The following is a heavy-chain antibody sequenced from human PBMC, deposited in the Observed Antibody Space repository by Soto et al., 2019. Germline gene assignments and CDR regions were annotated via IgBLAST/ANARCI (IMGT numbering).Heavy chain of an antibody. CDR2: ISASASFT. D-gene: IGHD2-2*01. J-gene: IGHJ5*02. CDR3: AKSGESCGSTSCHPNRFDP. V-gene: IGHV3-23*01. Sequence: GGSLRLSCAASGFTFSSYAMSWVRQAPGKGLEWVSSISASASFTYYSDSVKGRFTISRDNSKNTLYLQMNSLRADDTAVYYCAKSGESCGSTSCHPNRFDPWGQGTQVTVSS. CDR1: GFTFSSYA.